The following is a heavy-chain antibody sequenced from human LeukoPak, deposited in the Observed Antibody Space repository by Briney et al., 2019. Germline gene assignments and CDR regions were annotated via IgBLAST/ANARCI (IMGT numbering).Heavy chain of an antibody. Sequence: AGGSLRLSCAASGFTLNRYWMSWVRQAPGKGLEWVANIKQDGSEKYYVDSVKGRFTISRDNAKNSLYLQMNSLRAEDTAVYYCARVEASGYDYGAFDYWGQGTLVTVSS. J-gene: IGHJ4*02. CDR1: GFTLNRYW. CDR3: ARVEASGYDYGAFDY. CDR2: IKQDGSEK. V-gene: IGHV3-7*01. D-gene: IGHD5-12*01.